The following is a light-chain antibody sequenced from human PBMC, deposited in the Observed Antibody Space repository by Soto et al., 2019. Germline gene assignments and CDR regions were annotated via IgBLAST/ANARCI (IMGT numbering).Light chain of an antibody. CDR3: QQSFTKPYT. Sequence: DLQMTQSPPSLSASVGDTVTITCRASQSIRIALNWYQQKPGKAPNLLIYGTSYLRSGVPSRFSGCASGTDFTLTISGLQPEDFATYYCQQSFTKPYTFGPGTRVDF. CDR1: QSIRIA. CDR2: GTS. J-gene: IGKJ3*01. V-gene: IGKV1-39*01.